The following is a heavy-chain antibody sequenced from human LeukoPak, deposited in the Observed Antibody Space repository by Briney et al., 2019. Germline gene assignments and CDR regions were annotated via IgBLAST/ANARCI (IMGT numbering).Heavy chain of an antibody. V-gene: IGHV1-2*02. CDR1: GYSFTDYH. Sequence: GASVKVSCKASGYSFTDYHLHWVRQAPGQGLEWMGWINPKTGGTNYAQKFQGRVTLTRDTSISAAYMDGPTVTCGDTAVYYCVRDFPDYSSHFDYWGQGTLVTVPS. D-gene: IGHD6-19*01. CDR2: INPKTGGT. J-gene: IGHJ4*02. CDR3: VRDFPDYSSHFDY.